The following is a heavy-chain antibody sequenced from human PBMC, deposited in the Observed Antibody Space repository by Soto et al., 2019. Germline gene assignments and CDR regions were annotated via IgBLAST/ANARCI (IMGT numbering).Heavy chain of an antibody. V-gene: IGHV4-34*01. CDR2: IHHSGST. Sequence: SETLSLTCTAYGESFNGYYWSWIRQPPGKGLEWIGEIHHSGSTNYNPSLKSRVTFSIDTSKRQFSLKVRSVTAADTAVYYCARGKRGSSWYRGEEKYYYYGMDVWGQGTPVTVSS. J-gene: IGHJ6*02. CDR3: ARGKRGSSWYRGEEKYYYYGMDV. CDR1: GESFNGYY. D-gene: IGHD6-13*01.